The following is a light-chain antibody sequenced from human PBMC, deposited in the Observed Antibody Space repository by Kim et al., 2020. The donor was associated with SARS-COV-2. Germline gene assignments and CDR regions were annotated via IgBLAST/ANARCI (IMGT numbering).Light chain of an antibody. V-gene: IGLV3-19*01. CDR2: GKY. Sequence: SSELTQDPAVSVALGQTVRLTCQGDSLRNYYASWYQQRPGQAPTLVLYGKYDRPSGIPDRFSGSASGNTASFTITGAQAEDDGDYYCSSRDSTGDHVVFGGGTQLTVL. J-gene: IGLJ7*01. CDR1: SLRNYY. CDR3: SSRDSTGDHVV.